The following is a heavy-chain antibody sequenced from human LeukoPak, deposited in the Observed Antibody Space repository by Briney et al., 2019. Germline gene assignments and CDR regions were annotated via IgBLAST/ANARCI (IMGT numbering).Heavy chain of an antibody. J-gene: IGHJ2*01. CDR3: ARIYYYDSSGYSTIYWYFDL. CDR1: GGSISSYY. D-gene: IGHD3-22*01. V-gene: IGHV4-59*08. CDR2: IYYSGST. Sequence: SETLSLTCTVSGGSISSYYWRWIRQPPGKGLEWIGYIYYSGSTNYNPSLKSRVTISVDTSKNQFSLKLSSVTAADTAVYYCARIYYYDSSGYSTIYWYFDLWGRGTLVTVSS.